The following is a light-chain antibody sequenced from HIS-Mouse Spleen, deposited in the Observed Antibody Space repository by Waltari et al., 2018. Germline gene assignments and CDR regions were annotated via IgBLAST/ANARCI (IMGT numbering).Light chain of an antibody. J-gene: IGLJ2*01. Sequence: QSALTPPASVSGPPGQSCTISCTGTRCDVGSYYLFSRYQQHPGKAPKLMIYEGSKRPSGVSNRFSGSKSGNTASLTISGLQAEDEADYYCCSYAGSSTVVFGGGTKLTVL. CDR1: RCDVGSYYL. CDR2: EGS. CDR3: CSYAGSSTVV. V-gene: IGLV2-23*01.